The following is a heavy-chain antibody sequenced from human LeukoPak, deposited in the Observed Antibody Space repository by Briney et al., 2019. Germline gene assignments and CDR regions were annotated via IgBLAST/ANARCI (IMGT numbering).Heavy chain of an antibody. Sequence: PGGSLRPSCAASGFTFSSYWMSWVRQAPGKGLEWVANINQDGSGEYYVDSVKGRFTISRDNAKNSLSLQMNSLRVEDTAMYYCARKVGKYSGWYNYWGQGTLVTVSS. V-gene: IGHV3-7*01. CDR1: GFTFSSYW. D-gene: IGHD6-19*01. CDR2: INQDGSGE. J-gene: IGHJ4*02. CDR3: ARKVGKYSGWYNY.